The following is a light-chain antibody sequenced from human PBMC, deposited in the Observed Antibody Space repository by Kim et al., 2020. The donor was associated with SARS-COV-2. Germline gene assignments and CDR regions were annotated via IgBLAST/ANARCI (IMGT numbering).Light chain of an antibody. CDR2: KTS. V-gene: IGKV1-5*03. CDR3: KQYKIFPIT. CDR1: QSFSSW. J-gene: IGKJ5*01. Sequence: DIQMTQSPSTLSASVGDRVTITCRASQSFSSWLAWYQQKPGKVPKLLIYKTSILESGVPSRFSGSGSGTEFTLTISSLQPDDFATYTCKQYKIFPITSGQGTRREIK.